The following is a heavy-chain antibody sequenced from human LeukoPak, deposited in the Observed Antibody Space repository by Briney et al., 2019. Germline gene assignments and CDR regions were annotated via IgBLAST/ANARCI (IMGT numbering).Heavy chain of an antibody. CDR1: GGSTSTSDYY. J-gene: IGHJ4*02. Sequence: PSETLSLTCTVSGGSTSTSDYYWGWVRQPPGKGLEWIGTIYYSGSTYYSSSLRSRLTISVDTSRNQFSLKLVSVTAADTAVYYCARHGSLRGYSGNDFPFDYWGQGTLVTVSS. V-gene: IGHV4-39*01. D-gene: IGHD5-12*01. CDR3: ARHGSLRGYSGNDFPFDY. CDR2: IYYSGST.